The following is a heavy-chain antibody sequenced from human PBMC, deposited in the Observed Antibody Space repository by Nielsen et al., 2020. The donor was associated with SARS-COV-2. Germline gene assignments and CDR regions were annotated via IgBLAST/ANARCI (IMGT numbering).Heavy chain of an antibody. CDR1: GFTFSSLW. Sequence: GESLKISCAASGFTFSSLWMSWVRQVPGKGLEWVADIKPDGSEKVYVDSVKGRFTISRDNAKNSMSLQMNSLRVEDTAVYYCARDWSRAFDFWGQGTMVTVSS. CDR3: ARDWSRAFDF. J-gene: IGHJ3*01. V-gene: IGHV3-7*01. CDR2: IKPDGSEK.